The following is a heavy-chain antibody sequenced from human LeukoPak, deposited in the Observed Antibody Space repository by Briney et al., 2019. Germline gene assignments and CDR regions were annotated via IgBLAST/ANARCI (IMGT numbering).Heavy chain of an antibody. J-gene: IGHJ6*03. CDR3: ARAKFGYYYDSGSYYYHYMDV. V-gene: IGHV4-61*02. CDR1: VASISRGSYH. D-gene: IGHD3-10*01. CDR2: IYSRGST. Sequence: SETLSLTRTVSVASISRGSYHWSWIRQPAGKGLAWIGRIYSRGSTNYSPSLKTRDAISVDRSKNQFSLKLSSVTAADTAVYYCARAKFGYYYDSGSYYYHYMDVWGKGTTVTISS.